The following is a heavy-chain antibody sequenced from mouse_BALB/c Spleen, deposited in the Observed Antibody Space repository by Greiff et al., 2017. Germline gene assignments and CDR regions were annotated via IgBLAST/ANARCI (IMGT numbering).Heavy chain of an antibody. CDR2: FYPGSGSI. D-gene: IGHD2-4*01. CDR3: ARGPSTMITTWCAY. V-gene: IGHV1-62-2*01. Sequence: VQVVESGAGLVKPGASVKLSCKASGYTFTEYIIHWVKQRSGQGLEWIGWFYPGSGSIKYNEKFKDKATLTADKSSSTVYMELSRLTSEDSAVYFCARGPSTMITTWCAYWGQGTLVTVSA. CDR1: GYTFTEYI. J-gene: IGHJ3*01.